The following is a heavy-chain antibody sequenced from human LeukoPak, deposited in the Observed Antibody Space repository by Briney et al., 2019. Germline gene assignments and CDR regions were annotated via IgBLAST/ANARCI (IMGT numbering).Heavy chain of an antibody. CDR3: AASLWFGIYPDY. Sequence: SETLSLTCTVSGGSISSSSYYWGWFRQPPGKGLEWIGEFNHNWGAKYNPSLRSRATISVDTSKNHLSLSLNSVTAADTAVYYCAASLWFGIYPDYWGQGSLVTVSS. CDR2: FNHNWGA. J-gene: IGHJ4*02. V-gene: IGHV4-39*07. CDR1: GGSISSSSYY. D-gene: IGHD3-10*01.